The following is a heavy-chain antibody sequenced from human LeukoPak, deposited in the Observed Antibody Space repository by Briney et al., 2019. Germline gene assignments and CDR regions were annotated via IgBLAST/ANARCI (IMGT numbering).Heavy chain of an antibody. CDR2: IYYSGNT. Sequence: GSLRLSCAASGFTFSSYAMSWVRQPPGKGLEWIGSIYYSGNTYYNPSLKSRVTISIDTSKNQFSMKMTSVTAPDTALYYCARHDYSGGDNWFDPWGQGTLVTVSS. D-gene: IGHD3-10*01. J-gene: IGHJ5*02. V-gene: IGHV4-39*01. CDR3: ARHDYSGGDNWFDP. CDR1: GFTFSSYA.